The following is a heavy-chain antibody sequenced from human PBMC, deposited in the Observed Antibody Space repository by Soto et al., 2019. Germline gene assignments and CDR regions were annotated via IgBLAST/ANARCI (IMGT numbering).Heavy chain of an antibody. J-gene: IGHJ3*02. Sequence: GGSLRLSCAASGFTFSSYAMSWVRQAPGKGLEWVSAISGSGGSTYYADSVKGRFTISRDNSKNTLYLQMNSLRAEDTAVYYCAKDGVGATRFGDAFDIWGQGTMVTVSS. CDR2: ISGSGGST. CDR3: AKDGVGATRFGDAFDI. D-gene: IGHD1-26*01. V-gene: IGHV3-23*01. CDR1: GFTFSSYA.